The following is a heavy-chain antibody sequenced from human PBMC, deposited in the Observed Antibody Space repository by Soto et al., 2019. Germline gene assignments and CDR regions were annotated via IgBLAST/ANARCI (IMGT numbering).Heavy chain of an antibody. Sequence: GGSLRLSCAASGFTFSSYGMHWVRQAPGKGLEWVAVISYDGSNKYYADSVKGRFTISRDNSKNTLYLQMNSLRAEDTAVYYCTGYSYGQDLDYWGQGTLVTVSS. J-gene: IGHJ4*02. D-gene: IGHD5-18*01. CDR1: GFTFSSYG. CDR2: ISYDGSNK. V-gene: IGHV3-30*03. CDR3: TGYSYGQDLDY.